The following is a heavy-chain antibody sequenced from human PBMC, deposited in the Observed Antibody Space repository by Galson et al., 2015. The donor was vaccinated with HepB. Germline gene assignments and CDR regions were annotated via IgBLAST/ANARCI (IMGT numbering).Heavy chain of an antibody. CDR2: ISAGSTGR. D-gene: IGHD6-25*01. CDR3: ARNPASYDYYNMDV. V-gene: IGHV3-48*01. Sequence: SLRLSCAASGFSFSSHSMCWVRQAPGKGLEWVAYISAGSTGRYYGASVRGRFTISRDNAKNSVYLHMNNLRAEDTAVYYCARNPASYDYYNMDVWGRGTMVPVSS. J-gene: IGHJ6*02. CDR1: GFSFSSHS.